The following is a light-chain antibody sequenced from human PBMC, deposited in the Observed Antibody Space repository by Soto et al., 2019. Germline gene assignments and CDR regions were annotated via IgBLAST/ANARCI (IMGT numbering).Light chain of an antibody. J-gene: IGLJ1*01. CDR1: SSNIGAGYD. V-gene: IGLV1-51*02. CDR2: ENN. CDR3: GTWDSSLSAYV. Sequence: QSALTQPPSVSGAPGQRVTISCTGSSSNIGAGYDVHWYQQLPGTAPKLLIYENNKRPSGIPDRFSGSKSGTSATLGITGLQTRDEADYYCGTWDSSLSAYVFGTGTKVTVL.